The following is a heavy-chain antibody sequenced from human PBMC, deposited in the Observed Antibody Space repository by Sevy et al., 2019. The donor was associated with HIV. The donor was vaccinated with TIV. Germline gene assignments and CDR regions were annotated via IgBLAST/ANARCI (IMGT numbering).Heavy chain of an antibody. CDR1: GGTFSSYA. D-gene: IGHD2-15*01. J-gene: IGHJ3*02. Sequence: ASVKVSCKASGGTFSSYAISWVRQVPGQGLEWMGGIIPIFGTANYAQKFQGRVTITADKSTSTAYMELSSLRSEDTAVYYCARDPDYYCSGGSCYIRGHAFDIWGQGTMVTVSS. CDR2: IIPIFGTA. V-gene: IGHV1-69*06. CDR3: ARDPDYYCSGGSCYIRGHAFDI.